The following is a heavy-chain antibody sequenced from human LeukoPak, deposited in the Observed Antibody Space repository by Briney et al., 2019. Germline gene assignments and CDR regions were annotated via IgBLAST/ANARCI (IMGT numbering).Heavy chain of an antibody. CDR1: GGSFSGYY. Sequence: SSETLSLTCAVYGGSFSGYYWSWIRQPPGKGLEWIGEINHSGSTNYNPSLKSRVTISVDTSKNQFSLKLSSVTAADTAVYYCASRGGGIAAAGTYYWGQGTLVTVSS. D-gene: IGHD6-13*01. V-gene: IGHV4-34*01. CDR3: ASRGGGIAAAGTYY. J-gene: IGHJ4*02. CDR2: INHSGST.